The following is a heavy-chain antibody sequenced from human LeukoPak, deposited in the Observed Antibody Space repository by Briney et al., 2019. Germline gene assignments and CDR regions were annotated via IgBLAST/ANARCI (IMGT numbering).Heavy chain of an antibody. CDR2: IRYDGSNK. J-gene: IGHJ4*02. D-gene: IGHD1-26*01. CDR1: GFTFSSYG. Sequence: GGSLRLSCAASGFTFSSYGMHWVRQAPGRGLEWVAFIRYDGSNKYYADSVKGRFTISRDNSKNTLYLQMNSLRAEDTAVYYWGKDNRGGYWGGGYDYWGQGTLVTVSS. V-gene: IGHV3-30*02. CDR3: GKDNRGGYWGGGYDY.